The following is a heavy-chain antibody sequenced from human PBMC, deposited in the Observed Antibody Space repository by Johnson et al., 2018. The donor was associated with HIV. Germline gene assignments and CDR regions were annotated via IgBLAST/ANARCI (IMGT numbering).Heavy chain of an antibody. CDR1: GFTFSDYY. D-gene: IGHD3-9*01. CDR2: ISSSGSTI. Sequence: QVQLVESGGGLVKPGGSLRLSCAASGFTFSDYYMSWIRQAPRKGLEWLSYISSSGSTIYYADSVKGRFTISRDNAKNSLYLQMRSLRAEDTAVYYCAREGVAVRYIDDAFDIWGQGTMVTVSS. J-gene: IGHJ3*02. CDR3: AREGVAVRYIDDAFDI. V-gene: IGHV3-11*04.